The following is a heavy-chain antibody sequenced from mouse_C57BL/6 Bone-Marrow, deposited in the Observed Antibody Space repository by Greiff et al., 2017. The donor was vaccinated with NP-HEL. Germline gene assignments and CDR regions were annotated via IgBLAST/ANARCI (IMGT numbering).Heavy chain of an antibody. J-gene: IGHJ2*01. Sequence: ESGAELVRPGASVKLSCKASGYTFTDYYINWVKQRPGQGLEWIARLYPGSGNTYYNEKFKGKATLTAEKSSSTAYMQLSSLTSEDSAVYFCARRLYFDYWGQGTTLTVSS. CDR3: ARRLYFDY. CDR2: LYPGSGNT. V-gene: IGHV1-76*01. CDR1: GYTFTDYY.